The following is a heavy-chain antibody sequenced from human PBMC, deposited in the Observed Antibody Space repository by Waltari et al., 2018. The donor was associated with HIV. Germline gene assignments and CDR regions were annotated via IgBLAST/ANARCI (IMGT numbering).Heavy chain of an antibody. Sequence: QITLKESGPTLVKPTQTLTLTCTFSGFSLSTSGVGVGWIRQPPGKALEWLALIYWNDDKRYSPSLKSRLTITKDTSENLVVLTMTNMDPVDTATYYCAHKGYCSSTSCYTFWFDPWGQVILFTVSS. CDR3: AHKGYCSSTSCYTFWFDP. CDR2: IYWNDDK. J-gene: IGHJ5*02. V-gene: IGHV2-5*01. D-gene: IGHD2-2*02. CDR1: GFSLSTSGVG.